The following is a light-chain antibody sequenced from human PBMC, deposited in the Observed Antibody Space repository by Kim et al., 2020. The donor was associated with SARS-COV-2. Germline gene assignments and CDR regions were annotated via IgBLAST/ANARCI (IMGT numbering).Light chain of an antibody. CDR1: ESVSSY. V-gene: IGKV3-11*01. CDR2: DAS. Sequence: EIVLTQSPATLSLSPGERATLSCRASESVSSYLAWYQQKPGQAPRLLIYDASNRATGIPSRFSGSGSGTDFTLTISSVEPEDFAVYYCQQRNNWPPWTFGQGTKVDIK. J-gene: IGKJ1*01. CDR3: QQRNNWPPWT.